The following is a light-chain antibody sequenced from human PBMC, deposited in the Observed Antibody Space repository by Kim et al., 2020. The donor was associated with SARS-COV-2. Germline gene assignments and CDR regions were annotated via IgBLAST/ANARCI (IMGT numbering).Light chain of an antibody. CDR3: QESYITPLT. CDR2: AAS. J-gene: IGKJ4*01. V-gene: IGKV1-39*01. Sequence: DIQLTQSPSSLSASVGGSVTITCRASESISRYLNWYQQKPGRAPKLLIYAASTLQSGVPSRFSGSGSGTDFTLTISNLQPDDFATYYCQESYITPLTFGGGTKVDIK. CDR1: ESISRY.